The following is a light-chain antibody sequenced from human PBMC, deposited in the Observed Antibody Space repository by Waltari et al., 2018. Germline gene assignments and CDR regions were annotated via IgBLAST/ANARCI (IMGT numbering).Light chain of an antibody. CDR3: CSYDDRFNVL. CDR2: DVT. CDR1: GSDIGVYCY. Sequence: QSALTQPRTVSGSSGQSVTISCAGTGSDIGVYCYVSWYQQHPGKAPQLIIYDVTKRSPGVPGLFSGPKSGHTAALTISELQAEDEADYYGCSYDDRFNVLFGGGTKVTVL. V-gene: IGLV2-11*01. J-gene: IGLJ3*02.